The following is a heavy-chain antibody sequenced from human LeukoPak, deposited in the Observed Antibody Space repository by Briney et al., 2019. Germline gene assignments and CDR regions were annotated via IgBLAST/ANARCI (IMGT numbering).Heavy chain of an antibody. CDR2: IDSSSSTI. Sequence: GGSLRLSCAASGSTFSSYSMNWVRQAPGRGLEWVSYIDSSSSTIYYADSVKGRFTISRDNANNSLYLQMNSLRTEDTAVYYCASPFDYWGQGTLVTVSS. V-gene: IGHV3-48*01. CDR1: GSTFSSYS. CDR3: ASPFDY. J-gene: IGHJ4*02.